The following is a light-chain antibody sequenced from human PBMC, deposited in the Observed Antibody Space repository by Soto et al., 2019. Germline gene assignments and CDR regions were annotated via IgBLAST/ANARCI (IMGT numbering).Light chain of an antibody. J-gene: IGKJ5*01. CDR3: QQYYSYPSIT. V-gene: IGKV1-8*01. Sequence: AIRMTQSPSSFSASTGDRVTITCRASQGISSYLAWYQQKPGKAPKLLIYAASTLQSGVPSRFSGSGSGTEFTLTISCLQSEDFATYYCQQYYSYPSITFGQGTRLEIK. CDR2: AAS. CDR1: QGISSY.